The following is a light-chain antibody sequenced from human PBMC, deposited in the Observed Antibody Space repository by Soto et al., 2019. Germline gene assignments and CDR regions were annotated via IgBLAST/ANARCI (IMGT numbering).Light chain of an antibody. Sequence: QSVLTQPPSVSVAPGQKVTISCSGSSSNIGNNYVSWYQQLPGTAPKLLIYENNKRPSGIPDRFSGSKSGTSATLGVTGLQTGDEADYYCGTWDSSLSGVVFGGGTKLTV. J-gene: IGLJ2*01. V-gene: IGLV1-51*02. CDR1: SSNIGNNY. CDR2: ENN. CDR3: GTWDSSLSGVV.